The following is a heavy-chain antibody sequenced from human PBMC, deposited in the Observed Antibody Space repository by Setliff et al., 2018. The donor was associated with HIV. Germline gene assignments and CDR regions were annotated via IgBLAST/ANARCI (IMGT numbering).Heavy chain of an antibody. CDR1: GGSISSSSYY. Sequence: SETLSLTCNVSGGSISSSSYYWGWIRQPPGKGLEWIGSFHYSGSTSYNPSLRSRVTISVDTSKNQFSLKLTSVTAADTAVYYCARVVGTRAVDYWGQGTLVTVSS. D-gene: IGHD2-15*01. J-gene: IGHJ4*02. CDR3: ARVVGTRAVDY. CDR2: FHYSGST. V-gene: IGHV4-39*01.